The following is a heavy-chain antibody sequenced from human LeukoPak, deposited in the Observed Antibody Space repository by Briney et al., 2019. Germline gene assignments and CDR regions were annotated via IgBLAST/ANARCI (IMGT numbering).Heavy chain of an antibody. CDR1: GYTFTGYY. J-gene: IGHJ4*02. Sequence: GSSVKVSCKASGYTFTGYYMHWVRQAPGQGLEWMGWINPNSGGTNYAQKFQGRVTMTRDTSISTAYMELSRLRSDDTAVYYCARVSPSSSRGNYWGQGTLVTVSS. CDR3: ARVSPSSSRGNY. D-gene: IGHD6-13*01. V-gene: IGHV1-2*02. CDR2: INPNSGGT.